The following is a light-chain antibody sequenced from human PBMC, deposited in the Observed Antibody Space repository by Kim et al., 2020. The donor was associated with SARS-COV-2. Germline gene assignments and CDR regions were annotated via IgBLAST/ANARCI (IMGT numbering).Light chain of an antibody. V-gene: IGLV6-57*03. Sequence: TTPSAPSSSSIASGYGHGYRHQQGSATATKIREYGQRPSGFAVRFSGSSDTSANSASLTISGLKAEDEADYYCRSYTSNIWVFGGGTQLTVL. CDR2: EYG. CDR1: SSSIASGY. J-gene: IGLJ3*02. CDR3: RSYTSNIWV.